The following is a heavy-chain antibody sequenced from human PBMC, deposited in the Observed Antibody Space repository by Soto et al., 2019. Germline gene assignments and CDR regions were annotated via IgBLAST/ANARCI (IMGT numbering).Heavy chain of an antibody. J-gene: IGHJ4*02. CDR1: GFTFSSYS. V-gene: IGHV3-48*01. D-gene: IGHD3-10*01. Sequence: GGSLRLSCAASGFTFSSYSMNWVRQAPGKGLEWVSYISSSSSTIYYADSVKGRFTISRDNAKNSLYLQMNSLRAEDTAVYYCARSTMVRGVKGSNFDYWGQGTLVTVSS. CDR2: ISSSSSTI. CDR3: ARSTMVRGVKGSNFDY.